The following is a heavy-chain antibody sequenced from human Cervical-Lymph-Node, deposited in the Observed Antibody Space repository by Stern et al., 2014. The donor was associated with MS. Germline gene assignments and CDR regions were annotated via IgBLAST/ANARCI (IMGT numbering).Heavy chain of an antibody. V-gene: IGHV1-18*01. Sequence: QVQLVQSGAEVKKPGASVKVSCKAAGYTFTSYGITWVRQAPGQGLEWMGWASAHNDNTNYAENLQGRVTMTTDTSTSTAYMELRSLRSDDTAMYYCAVRGPSGKDVGGQGTAVTVSS. CDR2: ASAHNDNT. J-gene: IGHJ6*02. CDR1: GYTFTSYG. CDR3: AVRGPSGKDV.